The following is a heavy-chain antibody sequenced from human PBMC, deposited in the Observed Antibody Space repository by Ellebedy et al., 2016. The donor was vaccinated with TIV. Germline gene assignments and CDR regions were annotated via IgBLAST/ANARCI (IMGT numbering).Heavy chain of an antibody. V-gene: IGHV4-34*01. Sequence: MPSETLSLTCAVYGGSFSGYYWSWIRQPPGKGLEWIGEISHSGSTTYNPSLKSRVSISVDTSKSQFSLKLNSVTAADTAVYYCARGISTVTTWGQGTLVTVSS. CDR1: GGSFSGYY. CDR2: ISHSGST. J-gene: IGHJ1*01. D-gene: IGHD4-17*01. CDR3: ARGISTVTT.